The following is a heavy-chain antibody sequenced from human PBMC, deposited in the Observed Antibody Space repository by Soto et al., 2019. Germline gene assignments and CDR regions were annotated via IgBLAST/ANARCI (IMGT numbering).Heavy chain of an antibody. J-gene: IGHJ6*02. D-gene: IGHD3-3*01. CDR1: GFTFSNAL. CDR2: IKSKTDGGTT. CDR3: TTGAYYDFWSGYYGSMDV. Sequence: GGSRRRSWAASGFTFSNALMSWVRQAPGKGLEWVGRIKSKTDGGTTDYAAPVKGRFTISRDDSKNTLYLQMNSLKTEDTAVYYCTTGAYYDFWSGYYGSMDVWGQGTTVTVSS. V-gene: IGHV3-15*01.